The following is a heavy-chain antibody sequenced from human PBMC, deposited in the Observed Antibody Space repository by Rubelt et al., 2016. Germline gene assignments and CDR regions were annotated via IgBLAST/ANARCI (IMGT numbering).Heavy chain of an antibody. Sequence: WWDGSHEYYADSAKGRFTISRDNAKNSLYLQMNSLRAEDTAVYYCASLGGVTDYWGQGTLVTVSS. CDR3: ASLGGVTDY. D-gene: IGHD3-10*01. V-gene: IGHV3-33*03. J-gene: IGHJ4*02. CDR2: WWDGSHE.